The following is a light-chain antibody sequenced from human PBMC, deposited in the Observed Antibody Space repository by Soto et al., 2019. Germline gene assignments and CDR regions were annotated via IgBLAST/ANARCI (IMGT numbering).Light chain of an antibody. CDR2: GAS. Sequence: EIVLTQSPGTLSLSPGERATLSCRASQSVSSSYLAWYQQKPGQAPRLLIYGASSRATGIPDRFSGSGSGPDLTLTISRLEPEDFAVYSCQQYGSSGFTFGPGTKVDIK. CDR1: QSVSSSY. CDR3: QQYGSSGFT. V-gene: IGKV3-20*01. J-gene: IGKJ3*01.